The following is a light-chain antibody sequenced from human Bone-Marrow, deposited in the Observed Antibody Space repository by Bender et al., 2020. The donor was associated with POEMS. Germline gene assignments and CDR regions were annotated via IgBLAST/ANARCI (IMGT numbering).Light chain of an antibody. J-gene: IGLJ7*01. V-gene: IGLV3-25*03. Sequence: SDELTQPPSVSVSPGQTARITCSGDALPKQFAYWYQQKPGQAPVLVMYKDSERPSGIPERFSGSSSGTTATLTISGVQAEDEADYYCQSADSSETYSVFGGGTQLTVL. CDR3: QSADSSETYSV. CDR1: ALPKQF. CDR2: KDS.